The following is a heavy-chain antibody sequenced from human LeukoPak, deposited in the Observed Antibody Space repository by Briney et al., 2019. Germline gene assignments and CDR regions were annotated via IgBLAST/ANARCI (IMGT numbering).Heavy chain of an antibody. CDR1: GYSISNGYY. V-gene: IGHV4-38-2*02. CDR2: LYHSGST. CDR3: ARGIVTGTTNWFDP. Sequence: KPSETLSLTCSVSGYSISNGYYWAWIRQPPGKGLEWIGSLYHSGSTYYNPSLKSRVTISLDTSKNQFSLNLSSATVADTAVYHCARGIVTGTTNWFDPWGQGVLVSVSS. D-gene: IGHD1-1*01. J-gene: IGHJ5*02.